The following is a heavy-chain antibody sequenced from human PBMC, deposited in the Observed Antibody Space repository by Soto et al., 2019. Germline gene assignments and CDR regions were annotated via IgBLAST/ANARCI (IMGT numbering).Heavy chain of an antibody. CDR3: VRDGDWELRIILDY. CDR2: IYSGGST. D-gene: IGHD1-26*01. V-gene: IGHV3-66*01. Sequence: SLRLSCAASAFTFSTYGMTWVRQAPGKGLEWVSVIYSGGSTYYADSVKGRFTISRDNAKNSLYLQMNSLRAEDTAVYYCVRDGDWELRIILDYWGQGTLVTVSS. J-gene: IGHJ4*02. CDR1: AFTFSTYG.